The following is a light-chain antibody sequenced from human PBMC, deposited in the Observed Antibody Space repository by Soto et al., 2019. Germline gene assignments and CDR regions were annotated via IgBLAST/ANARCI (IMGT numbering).Light chain of an antibody. V-gene: IGKV3-20*01. J-gene: IGKJ3*01. Sequence: EIVLTQSPGTLSLSPGEGATLSCRASESVSHNYLAGYQQKPGQAPRLLIYGVSFRATGIPARFSGSGSGTDFSLAISRLEPEDFAVYYCQHYSYSRYFSFGPGTKVEVK. CDR1: ESVSHNY. CDR3: QHYSYSRYFS. CDR2: GVS.